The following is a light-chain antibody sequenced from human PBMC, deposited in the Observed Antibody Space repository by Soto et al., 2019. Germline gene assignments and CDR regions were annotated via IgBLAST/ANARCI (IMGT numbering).Light chain of an antibody. V-gene: IGKV4-1*01. J-gene: IGKJ2*01. Sequence: DIVLTQSPDSLAVSLGERATINCKSSQSVLYRSNNKNYLAWYQQKPGQPPKLLIYWASTRESGVPDRFSGSGPGTDFTLTISNLQAEDVAVYYCQQFHSSPPFTFGQGTKLEIK. CDR2: WAS. CDR3: QQFHSSPPFT. CDR1: QSVLYRSNNKNY.